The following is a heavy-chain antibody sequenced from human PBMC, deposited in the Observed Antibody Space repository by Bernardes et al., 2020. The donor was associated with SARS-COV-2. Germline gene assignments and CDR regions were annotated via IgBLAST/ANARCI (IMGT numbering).Heavy chain of an antibody. D-gene: IGHD2-21*01. CDR2: IRAKSGST. J-gene: IGHJ4*02. CDR3: ARTFYYDRGGDSVFDQ. Sequence: VSVKVSCKASGYTFSDYYIHWLRQAPGQGFEWMGLIRAKSGSTNYAQKFQGRVTITRDTSITTDYMELSRLRSDDTAVYYCARTFYYDRGGDSVFDQWGQGTLVTVSS. V-gene: IGHV1-2*02. CDR1: GYTFSDYY.